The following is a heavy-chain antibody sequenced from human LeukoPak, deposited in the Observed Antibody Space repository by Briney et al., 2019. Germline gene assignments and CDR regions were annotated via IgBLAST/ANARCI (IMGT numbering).Heavy chain of an antibody. V-gene: IGHV4-39*01. CDR3: ARHYYSGSGSYRPFDY. CDR1: GGSISSTSYY. J-gene: IGHJ4*02. CDR2: IYYGGST. D-gene: IGHD3-10*01. Sequence: SETLSLTCTVSGGSISSTSYYWGWIRQPPGKGLEWLGSIYYGGSTYYNPSLKSPVTISVDTSKNQISLKLNSVTAADTAVYYCARHYYSGSGSYRPFDYWGQGTLVTVSS.